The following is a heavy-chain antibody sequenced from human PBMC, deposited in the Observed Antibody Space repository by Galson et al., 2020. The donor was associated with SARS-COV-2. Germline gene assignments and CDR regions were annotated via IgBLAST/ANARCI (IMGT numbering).Heavy chain of an antibody. D-gene: IGHD6-13*01. CDR1: GGSISSSSYY. CDR3: ARHVGSSWYFSDAFDI. V-gene: IGHV4-39*01. CDR2: IYYSGST. Sequence: SETLSLTCTVSGGSISSSSYYWGWIRQPPGKGLEWIGSIYYSGSTYYNTSLKSRVTISVDTSKNQFSLKLSSVTAADTAVYYCARHVGSSWYFSDAFDIWGQGTMVTVSS. J-gene: IGHJ3*02.